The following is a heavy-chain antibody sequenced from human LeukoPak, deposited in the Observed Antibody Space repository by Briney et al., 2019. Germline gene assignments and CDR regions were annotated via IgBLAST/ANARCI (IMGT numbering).Heavy chain of an antibody. Sequence: GGSLRLSCAASGISFSIYWMHWVRQTPGGELVWVSLINNDGSYTTYADSVKGRFTISRDNAKNTLYLQMNSLRADDTAVYYCAKGLPYSGYDYWFDPWGQGTLVTVSS. D-gene: IGHD5-12*01. CDR2: INNDGSYT. V-gene: IGHV3-74*01. J-gene: IGHJ5*02. CDR3: AKGLPYSGYDYWFDP. CDR1: GISFSIYW.